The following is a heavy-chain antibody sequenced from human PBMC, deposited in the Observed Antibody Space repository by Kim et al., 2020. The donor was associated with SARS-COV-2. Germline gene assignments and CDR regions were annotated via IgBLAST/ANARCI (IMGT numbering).Heavy chain of an antibody. D-gene: IGHD2-15*01. V-gene: IGHV3-30-3*01. CDR3: ARDPMGWNLDY. Sequence: GGSLRLSCAASGFTFSSYAMHWVRQAPGKGLEWVAVISYDGSNKYYADSVKGRFTISRDNSKNTLYLQMNSLRAEDTAVYYCARDPMGWNLDYWGQGTLV. CDR2: ISYDGSNK. CDR1: GFTFSSYA. J-gene: IGHJ4*02.